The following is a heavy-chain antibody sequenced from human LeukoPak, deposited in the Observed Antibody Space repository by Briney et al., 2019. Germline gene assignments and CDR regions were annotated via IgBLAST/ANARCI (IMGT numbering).Heavy chain of an antibody. CDR2: IIPMFGTT. V-gene: IGHV1-69*06. Sequence: SVKVSCKASGGTFSSYIIKWVRQAPGQGLEWMGGIIPMFGTTVYAQKFQGRVTTTADKSTSTVYMQLSSLRFEDTAVYYCARGYPSTLYKADYVHPYYLDYWGQGTLVTVSS. J-gene: IGHJ4*02. D-gene: IGHD4-17*01. CDR1: GGTFSSYI. CDR3: ARGYPSTLYKADYVHPYYLDY.